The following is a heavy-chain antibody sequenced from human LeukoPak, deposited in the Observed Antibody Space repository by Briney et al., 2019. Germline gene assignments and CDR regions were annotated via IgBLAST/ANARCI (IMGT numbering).Heavy chain of an antibody. D-gene: IGHD3-10*01. Sequence: QTGGSPRLSCAAPGFTFDDYCMTSVRQVLGKGVEWVANIKEDGSEIYYVDAVKGRFSISRDNAKTSLYLQMNNLSVADTAVYYCVTDQTGRHPYFFDYWGQGTLVTVSS. J-gene: IGHJ4*02. CDR1: GFTFDDYC. CDR3: VTDQTGRHPYFFDY. V-gene: IGHV3-7*01. CDR2: IKEDGSEI.